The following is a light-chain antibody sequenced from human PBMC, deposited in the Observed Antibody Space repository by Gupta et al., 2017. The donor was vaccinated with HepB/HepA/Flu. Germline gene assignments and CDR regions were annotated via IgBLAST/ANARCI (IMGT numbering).Light chain of an antibody. V-gene: IGKV3-15*01. CDR1: QSVYSS. J-gene: IGKJ4*01. CDR2: GAS. Sequence: IVMTQSPASLSVSPGERATLSCRASQSVYSSLAWYQQKPGQAPRLLIYGASTRATGIPARFSGSGSGTEFTLTISSLQSEDFAVYFCHQDNIRPLTFGGGTKVEIK. CDR3: HQDNIRPLT.